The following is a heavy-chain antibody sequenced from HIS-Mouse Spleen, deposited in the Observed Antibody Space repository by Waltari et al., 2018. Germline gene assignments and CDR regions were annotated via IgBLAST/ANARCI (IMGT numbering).Heavy chain of an antibody. V-gene: IGHV2-70*15. CDR1: GFSLSTSGMC. Sequence: QVTLRESGPARVKPTQTLTLTCTFSGFSLSTSGMCVSWIRQPPWKALEWLARLDWDDDKYYSTSLKTRLTISKDTSKNQVVLTMTNMDPVDTATYYCARIAEGYSSGWYAFDYWGQGTLVTVSS. CDR3: ARIAEGYSSGWYAFDY. D-gene: IGHD6-19*01. CDR2: LDWDDDK. J-gene: IGHJ4*02.